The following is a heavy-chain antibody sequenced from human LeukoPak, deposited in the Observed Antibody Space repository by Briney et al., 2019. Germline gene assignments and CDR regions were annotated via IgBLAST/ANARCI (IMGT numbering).Heavy chain of an antibody. J-gene: IGHJ3*02. V-gene: IGHV3-13*01. CDR2: IGATGDT. CDR1: GLTSSSYD. D-gene: IGHD1-1*01. Sequence: GGSLRLSCAASGLTSSSYDMHWVRQAAGKGLEWVSSIGATGDTYYIDSVKGRFTISRENAKKSLYLQVSSLRVEDTAVYFCVLGAYWNDDKNAFHIWGPGTMVIVSS. CDR3: VLGAYWNDDKNAFHI.